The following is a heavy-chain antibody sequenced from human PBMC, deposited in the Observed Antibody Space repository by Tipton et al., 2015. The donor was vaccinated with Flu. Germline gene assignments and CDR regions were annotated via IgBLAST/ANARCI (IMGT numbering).Heavy chain of an antibody. CDR2: IYYSGST. J-gene: IGHJ4*02. V-gene: IGHV4-59*01. D-gene: IGHD3-16*02. Sequence: TLSLTCTVSGGSISSYYWSWIRQPPGKGLEWIEYIYYSGSTNYNPSLKSRVTISVDTSKNQFSLKLSSVTAADTAVYYCARLRLRLGELSPSYYFDYWGQGTLVTVSS. CDR1: GGSISSYY. CDR3: ARLRLRLGELSPSYYFDY.